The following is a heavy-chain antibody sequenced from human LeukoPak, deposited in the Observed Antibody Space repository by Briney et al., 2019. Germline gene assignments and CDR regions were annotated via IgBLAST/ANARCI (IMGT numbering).Heavy chain of an antibody. J-gene: IGHJ5*02. CDR2: IYPGDSDT. D-gene: IGHD5-18*01. Sequence: PGESLKISCKGSGYSFTSYWIGWVRQLPGKGLEWMGIIYPGDSDTRYSPSFQGQVTISADKSISTAYLQWSSLKASDTAMYYCARSTAMAHNWFDPWGQGTLVTVSS. V-gene: IGHV5-51*01. CDR1: GYSFTSYW. CDR3: ARSTAMAHNWFDP.